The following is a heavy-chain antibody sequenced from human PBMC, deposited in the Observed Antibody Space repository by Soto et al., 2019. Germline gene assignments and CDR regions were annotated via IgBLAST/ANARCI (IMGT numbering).Heavy chain of an antibody. CDR3: ARSAYTALFTYYFDS. Sequence: QVQLVQSGAEVKKPGASVKVSCKASGYTFTSYGISWVRQAPGQGLEWMGWISAYNGKTNYAQKLQGRVTMTTDTSTSTASMALRSLRSVDTAVYYCARSAYTALFTYYFDSCGQGPLVTVSS. D-gene: IGHD2-21*01. J-gene: IGHJ4*02. CDR2: ISAYNGKT. CDR1: GYTFTSYG. V-gene: IGHV1-18*04.